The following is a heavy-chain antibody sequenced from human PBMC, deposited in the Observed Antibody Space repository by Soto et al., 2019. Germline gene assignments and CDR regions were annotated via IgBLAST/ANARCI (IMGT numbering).Heavy chain of an antibody. Sequence: GGSLRLSCAASGFTFSSYAMSWVRQAPGKGLEWVSAISGSGGSTYYADSVKGRFTISRDNSKNTLYLQMNSLRAEATAVYYCAKGGGYSYGYWFDPWGQGTLVTVSS. CDR2: ISGSGGST. CDR1: GFTFSSYA. D-gene: IGHD5-18*01. CDR3: AKGGGYSYGYWFDP. J-gene: IGHJ5*02. V-gene: IGHV3-23*01.